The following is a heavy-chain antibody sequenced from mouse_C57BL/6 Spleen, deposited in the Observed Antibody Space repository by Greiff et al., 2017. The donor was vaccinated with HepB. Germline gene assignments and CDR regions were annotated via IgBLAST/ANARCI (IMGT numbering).Heavy chain of an antibody. CDR2: IYPGDGDT. V-gene: IGHV1-82*01. D-gene: IGHD2-2*01. Sequence: QVQLKQSGPELVKPGASVKISCKASGYAFSSSWMNWVKQRPGKGLEWIGRIYPGDGDTNYNGKFKGKATLTADKSSSTAYMQLSSLTSEDSAVYCCAREEGLRRTGYYYAMGCWGEGTSVTVSS. CDR3: AREEGLRRTGYYYAMGC. CDR1: GYAFSSSW. J-gene: IGHJ4*01.